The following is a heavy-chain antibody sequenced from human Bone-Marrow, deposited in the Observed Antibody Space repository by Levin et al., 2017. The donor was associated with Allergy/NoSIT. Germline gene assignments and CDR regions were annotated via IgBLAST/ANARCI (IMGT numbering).Heavy chain of an antibody. D-gene: IGHD6-13*01. Sequence: GGSLRLSCAASGFTFDDYAMHWVRQAPGKGLEWVSGINWNSGSIGYADSVKGRFTISRDNAKNSLYLQMKSLRAEDTALYYCVKDIQMSRASSSFGFDYWGQGTLVTVSS. CDR3: VKDIQMSRASSSFGFDY. V-gene: IGHV3-9*01. CDR1: GFTFDDYA. J-gene: IGHJ4*02. CDR2: INWNSGSI.